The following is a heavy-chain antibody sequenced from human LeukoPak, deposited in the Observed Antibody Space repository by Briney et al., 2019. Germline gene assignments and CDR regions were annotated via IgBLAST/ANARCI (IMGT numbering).Heavy chain of an antibody. D-gene: IGHD4-4*01. CDR1: GGSISSYY. V-gene: IGHV4-59*01. J-gene: IGHJ4*02. CDR2: IYYSGST. CDR3: ATSPSNGGY. Sequence: SETPSLTCTVSGGSISSYYWSWIRQPPGKGLEWIGYIYYSGSTNYNPSLKSRVTISVDTSKNQFSLKLSSVTAADTAVYYCATSPSNGGYWGQGTLVTVSS.